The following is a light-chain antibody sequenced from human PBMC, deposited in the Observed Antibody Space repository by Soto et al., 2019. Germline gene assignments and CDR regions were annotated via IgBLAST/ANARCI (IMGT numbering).Light chain of an antibody. J-gene: IGLJ2*01. V-gene: IGLV1-51*01. CDR1: SSNIGSNN. Sequence: QSVLTQPPSVSAAPGQEVTISCSGSSSNIGSNNVFWYQQLHGTDPKLLIYDNNKRPSGIADRFSGSKSGTSATLGITGLQTGDEADDYCGTWDSSLSAGVFGGGTKLTVL. CDR3: GTWDSSLSAGV. CDR2: DNN.